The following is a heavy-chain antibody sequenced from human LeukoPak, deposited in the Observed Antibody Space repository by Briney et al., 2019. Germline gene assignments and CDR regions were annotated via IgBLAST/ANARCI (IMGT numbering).Heavy chain of an antibody. CDR2: INAGNGNT. CDR1: GYTFTSYA. D-gene: IGHD5-18*01. Sequence: ASVKVSCKASGYTFTSYAMHWVRQAPGQRLEWMGWINAGNGNTKYSQKFQGRVTMTRDTSTSTVYMELSSLRSEDTAVYYCAREGGGDTAMVSAYFDYWGQGTLVTVSS. CDR3: AREGGGDTAMVSAYFDY. J-gene: IGHJ4*02. V-gene: IGHV1-3*01.